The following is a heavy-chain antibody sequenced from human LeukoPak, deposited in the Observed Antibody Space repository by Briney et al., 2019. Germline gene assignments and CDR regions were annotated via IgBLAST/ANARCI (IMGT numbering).Heavy chain of an antibody. CDR3: ARGYNYDILTGYYPFDY. D-gene: IGHD3-9*01. V-gene: IGHV1-46*01. J-gene: IGHJ4*02. Sequence: ASVKVSCKASGYTFTSYYMHWVRQAPGQGLEWMGIINPSGGSTSYAQKFQGRVTTTRDTSTSTVYMELSSLRSEDTAVYYCARGYNYDILTGYYPFDYWGQGTLVTVSS. CDR1: GYTFTSYY. CDR2: INPSGGST.